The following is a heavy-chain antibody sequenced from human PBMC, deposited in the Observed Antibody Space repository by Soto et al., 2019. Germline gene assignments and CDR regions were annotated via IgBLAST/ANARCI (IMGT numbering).Heavy chain of an antibody. J-gene: IGHJ4*02. CDR1: GGSLGSSRYY. D-gene: IGHD6-13*01. CDR3: ASIAAPGTTHFDF. V-gene: IGHV4-39*01. Sequence: SETLSLTCTVSGGSLGSSRYYWGWIHQSPGKGLEWIGNIYYSGNTFYNPSLKSRVTISVDTSKNQFYLHLSSVTAADTAIFYCASIAAPGTTHFDFWGQGTLVTVSS. CDR2: IYYSGNT.